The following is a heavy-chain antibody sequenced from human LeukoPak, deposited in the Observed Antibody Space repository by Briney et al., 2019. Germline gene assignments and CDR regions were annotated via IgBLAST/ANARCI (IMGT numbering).Heavy chain of an antibody. D-gene: IGHD3-16*01. CDR3: ARERRHDADVGAFDI. CDR2: IGISGGGI. Sequence: GGSLRLSCAASGFTFSACTMYWVRQAPGKGLEWVSIIGISGGGIHYADSVKGRFTISRDNSKNTLYLQMNSLRAEDTAVYYCARERRHDADVGAFDIWGQGTMVTVSS. J-gene: IGHJ3*02. CDR1: GFTFSACT. V-gene: IGHV3-23*01.